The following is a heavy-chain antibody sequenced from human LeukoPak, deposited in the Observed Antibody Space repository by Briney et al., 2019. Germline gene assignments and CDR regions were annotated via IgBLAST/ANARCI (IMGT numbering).Heavy chain of an antibody. J-gene: IGHJ4*02. V-gene: IGHV3-21*01. CDR2: ISSSSSYI. CDR1: GLTFSSYS. D-gene: IGHD1-14*01. CDR3: ARGARTCDY. Sequence: PGGSLRLSCAASGLTFSSYSMNWVRQAPGKGLEWVSSISSSSSYIYYADSVKGRFTVSRDNAKNSLYLQMNSLRAEDTAVYYCARGARTCDYWGQGTLVTVSS.